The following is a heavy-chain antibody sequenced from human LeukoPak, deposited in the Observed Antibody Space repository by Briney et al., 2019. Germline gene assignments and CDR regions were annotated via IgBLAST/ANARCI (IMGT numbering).Heavy chain of an antibody. CDR2: ISYDGSNK. Sequence: GGSLRLSCAASGFTFSSYAMHWVRQAPGKGLEWVAVISYDGSNKYYADSVKGRFTISRDNAKNSLYLQMNSLRAEDTAVYYCARDLFTIFGAVRFDPWGQGTLVTVSS. CDR3: ARDLFTIFGAVRFDP. J-gene: IGHJ5*02. V-gene: IGHV3-30*04. D-gene: IGHD3-3*01. CDR1: GFTFSSYA.